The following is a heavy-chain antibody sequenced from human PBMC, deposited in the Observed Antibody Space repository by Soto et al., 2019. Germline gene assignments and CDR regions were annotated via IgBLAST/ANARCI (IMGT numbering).Heavy chain of an antibody. Sequence: EVQLLESGGGLVQPGGSLRLSCAASGFTFSSYAMSWVRQAPGKGLERVSVISGSGGSTNYADSVKGRFSISRENSKNTLYLQMNSLRADDTAVYYCAKRTSGSDDYFDYWGQGTLVTVSS. CDR3: AKRTSGSDDYFDY. CDR2: ISGSGGST. CDR1: GFTFSSYA. D-gene: IGHD1-26*01. J-gene: IGHJ4*02. V-gene: IGHV3-23*01.